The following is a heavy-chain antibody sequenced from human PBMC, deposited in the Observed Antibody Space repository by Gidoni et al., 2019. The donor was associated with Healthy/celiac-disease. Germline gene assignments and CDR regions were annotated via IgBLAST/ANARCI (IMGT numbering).Heavy chain of an antibody. J-gene: IGHJ4*02. CDR3: AKSSPSYDFRTPFDY. CDR2: TSGSGGST. CDR1: GFTFSSYA. D-gene: IGHD3-3*01. V-gene: IGHV3-23*01. Sequence: EVQLLESGGGLVQPGGSLRRSCAPSGFTFSSYAMSWVRQAPGKGLEWVSATSGSGGSTYYADSVKGRFTISRDNSKNTLYLQMNSLRAEDTAVYYCAKSSPSYDFRTPFDYWGQGTLVTVSS.